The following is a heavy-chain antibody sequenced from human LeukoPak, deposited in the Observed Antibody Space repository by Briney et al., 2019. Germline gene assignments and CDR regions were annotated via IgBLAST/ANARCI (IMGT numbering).Heavy chain of an antibody. CDR3: ARGRGFWSARDAFDI. J-gene: IGHJ3*02. CDR1: GGSFSGYY. V-gene: IGHV4-34*01. CDR2: INHSGST. D-gene: IGHD3-3*01. Sequence: SETLSLTCAVYGGSFSGYYWSWIRQPPGKGLEWIGGINHSGSTNYNPSLKSRVTISVDTSKNQFSLKLSSVTAADTAVYYCARGRGFWSARDAFDIWGQGTMVTVSS.